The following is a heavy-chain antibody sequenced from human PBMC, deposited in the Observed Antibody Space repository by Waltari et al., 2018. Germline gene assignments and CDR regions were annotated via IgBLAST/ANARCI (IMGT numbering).Heavy chain of an antibody. D-gene: IGHD3-16*01. V-gene: IGHV3-73*02. CDR3: ARQKTGGAIDY. J-gene: IGHJ4*02. CDR2: IRSGRNKYAT. CDR1: GFSFNASP. Sequence: EVQLVESGGGLVQPGRSLTLSCVTSGFSFNASPMHWVRQASGKGLEWFGRIRSGRNKYATGYAASLKPRFTISRDDSRNTVYLDMSSLKNEDSALYYCARQKTGGAIDYWGQGTLVTVST.